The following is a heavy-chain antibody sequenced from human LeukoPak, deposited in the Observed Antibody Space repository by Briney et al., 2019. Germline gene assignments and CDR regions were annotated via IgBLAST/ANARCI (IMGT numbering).Heavy chain of an antibody. CDR1: GGSISSNRYY. Sequence: SETLSLTCTVSGGSISSNRYYWGWLRQPPGKGLEWIASIYFSGDTYYNPSLKSRVTISVDTSKNQFSLKLRSVTAADTAVYYCARHEHIYGLLSYFDYWGQGTVVTVSS. D-gene: IGHD5-18*01. CDR2: IYFSGDT. V-gene: IGHV4-39*01. J-gene: IGHJ4*02. CDR3: ARHEHIYGLLSYFDY.